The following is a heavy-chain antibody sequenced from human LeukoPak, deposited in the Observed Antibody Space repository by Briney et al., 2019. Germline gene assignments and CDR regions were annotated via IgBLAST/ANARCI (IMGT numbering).Heavy chain of an antibody. D-gene: IGHD5-24*01. CDR1: GGTFSSYA. CDR3: ACNPWLGGYSYDY. V-gene: IGHV1-69*01. J-gene: IGHJ4*02. Sequence: SVKVSCKASGGTFSSYAISWVRQAPGQGLEWMGGIIPIFGTASYAQKFQGRVTIIADESTSTAYMELSSLRSEDTAMYYFACNPWLGGYSYDYWGPGTLVTVSS. CDR2: IIPIFGTA.